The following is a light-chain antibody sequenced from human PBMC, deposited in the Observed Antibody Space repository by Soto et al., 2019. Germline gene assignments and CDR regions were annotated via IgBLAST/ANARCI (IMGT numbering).Light chain of an antibody. CDR2: KSS. Sequence: DIQMTQSPSTLSASVGDRVTITCRASQRITGWLAWSQQKPGKAPNLLIYKSSSLESGVPSRFSGSGSGTEFTLSISSLQPDDFATYYGQQYISYPWTFGQGTKVEFK. V-gene: IGKV1-5*03. CDR1: QRITGW. CDR3: QQYISYPWT. J-gene: IGKJ1*01.